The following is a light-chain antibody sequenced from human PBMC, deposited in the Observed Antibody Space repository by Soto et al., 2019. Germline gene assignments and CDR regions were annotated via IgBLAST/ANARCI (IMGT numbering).Light chain of an antibody. CDR2: AAS. CDR1: QSISSY. V-gene: IGKV1-39*01. J-gene: IGKJ2*01. Sequence: DIQMTQSPSSLSASVGDRVTITCRASQSISSYLNWYQQKPGKAPKLLIYAASSLQSGVPSRFSGSGFGTDFTLTISSLQPEDFATYYCQQSYSTRYTFGQGTKVDIK. CDR3: QQSYSTRYT.